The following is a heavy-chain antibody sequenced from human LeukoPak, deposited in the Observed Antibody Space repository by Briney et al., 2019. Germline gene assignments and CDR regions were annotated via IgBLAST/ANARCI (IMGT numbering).Heavy chain of an antibody. Sequence: GGSLRLSCAASGFTFSDYYMSWIRQAPGKGLEWVSYISSSGSTIYYADSVKGRFTISRDNAKNSLYLQMNSLRAEDTAVYYCASIAVAVDLDYWGQGTLVTVSS. CDR2: ISSSGSTI. D-gene: IGHD6-19*01. V-gene: IGHV3-11*01. CDR3: ASIAVAVDLDY. J-gene: IGHJ4*02. CDR1: GFTFSDYY.